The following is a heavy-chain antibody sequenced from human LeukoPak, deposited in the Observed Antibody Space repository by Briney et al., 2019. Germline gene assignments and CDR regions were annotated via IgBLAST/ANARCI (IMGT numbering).Heavy chain of an antibody. CDR3: AKGAYYGD. V-gene: IGHV3-23*01. Sequence: GGSLRLSCAASGFTFSNYWIHWVRQAPGKGLEWLSTISGSGDNTYYADSVKGRFTVSRDNSKNTLYLQMNSLRVEDTAMYYCAKGAYYGDWGQGTLVTVSS. CDR1: GFTFSNYW. CDR2: ISGSGDNT. J-gene: IGHJ4*02. D-gene: IGHD3-3*01.